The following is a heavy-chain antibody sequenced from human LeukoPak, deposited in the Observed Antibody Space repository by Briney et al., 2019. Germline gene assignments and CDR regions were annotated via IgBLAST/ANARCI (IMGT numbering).Heavy chain of an antibody. CDR3: ARHSSGWHETGPYYFDY. CDR2: IYYSGST. J-gene: IGHJ4*02. Sequence: SETLSLTCTVSGGSISSYYWSWIRQPPGKGLEWIGYIYYSGSTNYNPSLKSRVTISVDTSKNQFSLKVRSVTAADTAVYYCARHSSGWHETGPYYFDYWGQETLVTVS. CDR1: GGSISSYY. V-gene: IGHV4-59*08. D-gene: IGHD6-19*01.